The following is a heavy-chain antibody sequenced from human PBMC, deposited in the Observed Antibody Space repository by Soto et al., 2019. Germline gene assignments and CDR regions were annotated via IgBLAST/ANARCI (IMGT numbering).Heavy chain of an antibody. V-gene: IGHV3-30-3*01. CDR2: ISSDGTKR. D-gene: IGHD3-16*01. Sequence: PGGSLRLSCAASGFTFSSYAMHWVRQAPGKGLEWVAVISSDGTKRYYADSVKGRFTISRDNSKNTLFLQMNSLRTEDTAVYYCARDEYYDPSGPPYDYWGQGSLVPVSS. CDR1: GFTFSSYA. J-gene: IGHJ4*02. CDR3: ARDEYYDPSGPPYDY.